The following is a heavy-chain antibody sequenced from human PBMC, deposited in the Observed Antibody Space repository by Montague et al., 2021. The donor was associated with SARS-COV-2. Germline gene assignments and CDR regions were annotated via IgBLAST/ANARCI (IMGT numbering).Heavy chain of an antibody. D-gene: IGHD3-10*01. CDR2: IFGSGSST. V-gene: IGHV3-23*03. CDR1: GFTFSNYA. J-gene: IGHJ2*01. CDR3: AKDGATVRGLINWYFDL. Sequence: SLRLSCAASGFTFSNYAMNWVRQAPGKGLEWVPVIFGSGSSTYYSGSVRGRFTVSRDNSKNTLYLQMNNLRAEDTAVYYCAKDGATVRGLINWYFDLWGRGTLVTVSS.